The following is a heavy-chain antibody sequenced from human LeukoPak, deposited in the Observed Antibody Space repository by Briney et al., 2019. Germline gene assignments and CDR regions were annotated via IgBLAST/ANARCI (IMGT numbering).Heavy chain of an antibody. CDR3: ARDNGYRNGHAFDF. D-gene: IGHD5-18*01. Sequence: PGTSLRLSCAASGFTFSSHSIHWVRQVPGKGLEWVALISYDGGNKHYADSVEGRFTISRDNSKNTLYLQVNSLRAEDTAVYYCARDNGYRNGHAFDFWGQGTLVTVSS. V-gene: IGHV3-30-3*01. J-gene: IGHJ4*02. CDR2: ISYDGGNK. CDR1: GFTFSSHS.